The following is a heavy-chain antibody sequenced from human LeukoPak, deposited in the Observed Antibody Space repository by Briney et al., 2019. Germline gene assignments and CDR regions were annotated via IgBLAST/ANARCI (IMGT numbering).Heavy chain of an antibody. Sequence: ASVKVSCKASGYTFTGYYMHWVRQAPGQGLEWMGRINPNSGGTNYAQKFQGRVTMTRDTSISTAYMELSRLRSDDTAVYYCASTMIVVANAFDIWGQGTMVTVSS. CDR1: GYTFTGYY. V-gene: IGHV1-2*06. J-gene: IGHJ3*02. CDR3: ASTMIVVANAFDI. CDR2: INPNSGGT. D-gene: IGHD3-22*01.